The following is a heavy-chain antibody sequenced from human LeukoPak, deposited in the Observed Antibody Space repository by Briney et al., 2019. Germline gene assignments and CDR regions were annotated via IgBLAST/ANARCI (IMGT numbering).Heavy chain of an antibody. Sequence: SETLSLTCTVSGGSISSSSYYWGWIRQPPGKGLEWIGSIYYSGSTYYNPSLKSRVTISVDTSKNQFSLKLSSVTAADTAVYYCARGSLYYDFWSGYQDAFDIWGQGTMVTVSS. CDR3: ARGSLYYDFWSGYQDAFDI. CDR2: IYYSGST. V-gene: IGHV4-39*07. CDR1: GGSISSSSYY. J-gene: IGHJ3*02. D-gene: IGHD3-3*01.